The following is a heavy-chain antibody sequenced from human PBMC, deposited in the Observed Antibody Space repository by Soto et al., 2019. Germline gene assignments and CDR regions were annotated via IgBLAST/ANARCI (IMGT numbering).Heavy chain of an antibody. V-gene: IGHV3-53*02. D-gene: IGHD3-16*02. J-gene: IGHJ3*02. CDR1: GFTVSSNY. CDR2: IYSGGST. CDR3: ARSINYDYVWGSYRYTGDAFDI. Sequence: EVQLVETGEGLIQPGGSLRLSCAASGFTVSSNYMSWVRQAPGKGLEWVSVIYSGGSTYYADSVKGRFTISRDNSKNTLYLQMNSLRAEDTAVYYCARSINYDYVWGSYRYTGDAFDIWGQGTMVTVSS.